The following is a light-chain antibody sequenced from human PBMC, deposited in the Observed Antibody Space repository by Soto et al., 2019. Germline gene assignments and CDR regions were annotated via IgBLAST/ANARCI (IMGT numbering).Light chain of an antibody. CDR2: SAS. CDR1: QSLTSY. J-gene: IGKJ1*01. CDR3: QQSYVTPWT. V-gene: IGKV1-39*01. Sequence: DILMTQSPSSLSASVGDRVTITCRTSQSLTSYLNWYQQKVGKAPKLLIYSASNLQSGVPSRFSGSGSGTDFTLTISSLQPEDFATYYCQQSYVTPWTFGQGTKVEMK.